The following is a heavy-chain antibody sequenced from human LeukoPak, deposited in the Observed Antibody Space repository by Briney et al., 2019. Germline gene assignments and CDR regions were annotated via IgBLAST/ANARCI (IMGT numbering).Heavy chain of an antibody. CDR2: MHYSGDT. CDR3: ARRVPDDSAPGIALDI. D-gene: IGHD3-22*01. V-gene: IGHV4-31*03. Sequence: PSQTLSLTCTVSGGSISYGGYYWTWIRQHPGKGLEWIGYMHYSGDTHYNPSLKSRVTISVDTSKNHFSLKLSSVTAADTAMYYCARRVPDDSAPGIALDIWGQGTMVTVSS. CDR1: GGSISYGGYY. J-gene: IGHJ3*02.